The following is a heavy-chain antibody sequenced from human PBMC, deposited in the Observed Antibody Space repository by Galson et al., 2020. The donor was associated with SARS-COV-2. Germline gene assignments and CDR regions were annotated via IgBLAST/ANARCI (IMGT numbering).Heavy chain of an antibody. V-gene: IGHV3-30*03. CDR3: ARDSDYGDYQLENFHHYYYGMDV. CDR2: ISYDGSNK. CDR1: GFTFSSYG. J-gene: IGHJ6*02. Sequence: GESLKISCAASGFTFSSYGMHWVRQAPGKGLEWVAVISYDGSNKYYADSVKGRFTISRDNSKNTLYLQMNSLRAEDTAVYYCARDSDYGDYQLENFHHYYYGMDVWGQGTTVTVSS. D-gene: IGHD4-17*01.